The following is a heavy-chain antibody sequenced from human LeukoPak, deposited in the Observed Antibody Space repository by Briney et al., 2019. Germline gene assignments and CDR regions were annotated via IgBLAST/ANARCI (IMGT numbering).Heavy chain of an antibody. CDR2: INHSGST. Sequence: PSETLSLTCAVYGGSFSGYYWSWIREPPGKGLEWIGEINHSGSTNYNPSLKSRVTISVDTSKNQFSLKLSSVTAADTAVYYCARPRGYFDYWGQGTLVTVSS. V-gene: IGHV4-34*01. CDR3: ARPRGYFDY. CDR1: GGSFSGYY. J-gene: IGHJ4*02.